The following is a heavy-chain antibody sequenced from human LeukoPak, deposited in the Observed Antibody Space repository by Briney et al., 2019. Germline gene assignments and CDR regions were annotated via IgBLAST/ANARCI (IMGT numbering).Heavy chain of an antibody. CDR1: GGSISSSVYY. V-gene: IGHV4-39*06. J-gene: IGHJ5*02. D-gene: IGHD2-8*01. Sequence: SEAPSLTCTVSGGSISSSVYYWGWIRHPPGKGLEGSGNIYYTGSPSCNSSLKSRVTTSVDTSKNQSPRQPSSVTAADTAVYYCARENYCTNGVCWAFDPWGQGTLVTVSS. CDR2: IYYTGSP. CDR3: ARENYCTNGVCWAFDP.